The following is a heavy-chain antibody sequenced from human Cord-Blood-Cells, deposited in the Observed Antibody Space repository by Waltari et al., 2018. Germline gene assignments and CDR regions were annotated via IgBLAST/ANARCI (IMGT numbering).Heavy chain of an antibody. V-gene: IGHV3-53*01. J-gene: IGHJ6*02. CDR3: AREELNYGMDV. CDR1: GFTVSSNY. D-gene: IGHD1-7*01. CDR2: IYSGGST. Sequence: EVQLVESGGGLIQAGWSLRRSCAASGFTVSSNYRSWVRRAPGKGLEWVSVIYSGGSTYYADSVKGRFTISRDNSKNTLYLQMNSLRAEDTAVYYCAREELNYGMDVWGQGTTVTVSS.